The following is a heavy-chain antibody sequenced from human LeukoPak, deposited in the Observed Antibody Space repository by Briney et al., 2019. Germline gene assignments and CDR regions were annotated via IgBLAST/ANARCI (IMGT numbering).Heavy chain of an antibody. D-gene: IGHD3-3*01. CDR3: ASGRHDFWSGPVGY. J-gene: IGHJ4*02. CDR2: IIPILGIA. V-gene: IGHV1-69*04. Sequence: SVKVSCKASGGTFSSYAISWVRQAPGQGLEWMGRIIPILGIANYAQKFQGRVTITADKSTSTAYMELSSLRSEDTAVYYCASGRHDFWSGPVGYWGQGTLVTVSS. CDR1: GGTFSSYA.